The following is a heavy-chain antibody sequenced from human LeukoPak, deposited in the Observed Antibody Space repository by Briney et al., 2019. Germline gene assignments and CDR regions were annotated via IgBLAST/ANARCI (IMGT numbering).Heavy chain of an antibody. CDR2: IYTSGST. CDR1: GGSISSGSYY. Sequence: SQTLSLTCTVSGGSISSGSYYWSWIRQPAGKGLEWIGRIYTSGSTNYNPSLKSRVTISVDTSKNQFSLKLSSVTAADTAVYYCARSPNYDFWSGLPYYFDYWGQGTLVTVSS. J-gene: IGHJ4*02. CDR3: ARSPNYDFWSGLPYYFDY. V-gene: IGHV4-61*02. D-gene: IGHD3-3*01.